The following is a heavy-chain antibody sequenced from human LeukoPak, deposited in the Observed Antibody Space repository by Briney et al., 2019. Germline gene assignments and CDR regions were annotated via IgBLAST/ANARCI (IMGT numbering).Heavy chain of an antibody. Sequence: SQTLSLTCTVSGGSISSGSYYWSWIRQPAGKGLEWIGRIYTSGSTNYNPSLKSRVTISVDTSKNQFSLKLSSVTAADTAVYYCARGYGSGNVFSYWGQGTLVTVSS. V-gene: IGHV4-61*02. J-gene: IGHJ4*02. CDR3: ARGYGSGNVFSY. D-gene: IGHD3-10*01. CDR1: GGSISSGSYY. CDR2: IYTSGST.